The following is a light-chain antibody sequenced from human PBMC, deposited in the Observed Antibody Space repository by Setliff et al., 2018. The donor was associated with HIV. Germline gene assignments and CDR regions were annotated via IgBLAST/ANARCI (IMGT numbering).Light chain of an antibody. V-gene: IGLV1-40*01. CDR1: SSNIGARYD. CDR3: QSYDSSLSAWV. Sequence: QSVLTQPPSVSGAPGQRVAISCTGSSSNIGARYDVHWYQHLPGTALKLLISDNNNRPSGVPDRFSGSKSDTSASLAITGLQAEDEADYYCQSYDSSLSAWVFGGGTQLTVL. CDR2: DNN. J-gene: IGLJ2*01.